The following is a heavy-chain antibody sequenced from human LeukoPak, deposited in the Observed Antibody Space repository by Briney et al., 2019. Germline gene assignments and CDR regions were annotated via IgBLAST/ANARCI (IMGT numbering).Heavy chain of an antibody. Sequence: PSETLSLTCTVSGGSISSSSYYWGWIRQPPGKGLEWIGSIYYSGSTYYNPSLKSRVTISVDTSKNQFSLKLSSVTAADTAVYYCARVRGYSYGYDWFDPWGQGTLVTVSS. V-gene: IGHV4-39*07. J-gene: IGHJ5*02. CDR2: IYYSGST. CDR3: ARVRGYSYGYDWFDP. D-gene: IGHD5-18*01. CDR1: GGSISSSSYY.